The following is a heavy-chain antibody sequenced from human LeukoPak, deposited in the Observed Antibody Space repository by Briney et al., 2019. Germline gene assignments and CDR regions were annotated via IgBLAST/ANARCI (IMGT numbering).Heavy chain of an antibody. Sequence: GGSLRLSCAASGFTVSGSYMSWVRQAPGKGLEWVSVIYIGGNTYYAESVKGRFTISRDNSENTLYLQLNSLRAEDTAVYYCVRGDGYNFFDYWGQGTLVTVSS. V-gene: IGHV3-53*01. D-gene: IGHD5-24*01. J-gene: IGHJ4*02. CDR1: GFTVSGSY. CDR3: VRGDGYNFFDY. CDR2: IYIGGNT.